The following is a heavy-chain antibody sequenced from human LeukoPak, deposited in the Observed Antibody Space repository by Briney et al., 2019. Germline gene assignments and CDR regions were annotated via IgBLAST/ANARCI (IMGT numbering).Heavy chain of an antibody. V-gene: IGHV4-31*03. CDR2: IYYSGST. CDR1: GGSISSGGYY. J-gene: IGHJ3*02. D-gene: IGHD3-22*01. CDR3: ATYYYDSSGYPDAFDI. Sequence: PSEALSLTCTVSGGSISSGGYYWSWIRQHPGKGLEWIGYIYYSGSTYYNPSLKSRVTISVDTSKNQFSLKLSSVTAADTAVYYCATYYYDSSGYPDAFDIWGQGTMVTVSS.